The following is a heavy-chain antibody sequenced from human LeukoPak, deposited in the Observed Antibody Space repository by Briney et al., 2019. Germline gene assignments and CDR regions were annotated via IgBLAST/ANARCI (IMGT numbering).Heavy chain of an antibody. D-gene: IGHD1-14*01. Sequence: PSGTLTLTCAVSGASIDSHSWWSWVRQPPGKGLEWIGEIYHSGGANYKPSLKSRVTMSVDTSKNHFSLKLTSVTAADTAVYYCAYNRNFALDNWGQGTLVTVSS. CDR3: AYNRNFALDN. CDR2: IYHSGGA. CDR1: GASIDSHSW. V-gene: IGHV4-4*02. J-gene: IGHJ4*02.